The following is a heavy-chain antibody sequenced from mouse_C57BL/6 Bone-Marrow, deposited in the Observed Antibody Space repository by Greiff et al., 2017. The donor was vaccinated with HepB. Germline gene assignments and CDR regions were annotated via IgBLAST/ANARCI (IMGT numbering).Heavy chain of an antibody. J-gene: IGHJ2*01. CDR1: GFTFSSYA. Sequence: EVKLVESGGGLVKPGGSLKLSCAASGFTFSSYAMSWVRQTPEKRLEWVATISDGGSYTYYPDNVKGRFTISRDNAKNNLYLQMSHLKSEDTAMYYCAREPYFDYWGQGTTRTVSS. V-gene: IGHV5-4*01. CDR3: AREPYFDY. CDR2: ISDGGSYT.